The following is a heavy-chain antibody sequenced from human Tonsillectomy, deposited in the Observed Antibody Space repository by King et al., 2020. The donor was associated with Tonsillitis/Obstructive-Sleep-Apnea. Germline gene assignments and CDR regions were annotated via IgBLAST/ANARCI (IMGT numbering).Heavy chain of an antibody. D-gene: IGHD1-26*01. CDR2: ISYDGTNK. J-gene: IGHJ4*02. V-gene: IGHV3-30*18. CDR1: GFTFRSYG. CDR3: AKAQAGYSGSYSVDY. Sequence: VQLVESGGGVVQPGRSLRLSCAASGFTFRSYGMHWVRQAPGEGLEWVAVISYDGTNKYYADSVKGRFTISRDNSKNTLYLQMNSLRAEDTAVYYCAKAQAGYSGSYSVDYWGQGTLVTVSS.